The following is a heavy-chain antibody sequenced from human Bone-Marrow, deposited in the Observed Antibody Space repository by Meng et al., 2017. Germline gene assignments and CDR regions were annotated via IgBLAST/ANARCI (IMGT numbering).Heavy chain of an antibody. CDR3: ARTYYFDSTGYSSPFDY. V-gene: IGHV3-30*04. J-gene: IGHJ4*02. CDR2: ISDDGTKK. Sequence: SCKASGGTFSSYAMHWVRQAPGKGLEWVAIISDDGTKKDYADSVRGRFTISRDNSKNTLFLQMNSLRADDTAMYYCARTYYFDSTGYSSPFDYWGQGTLVTVSS. D-gene: IGHD3-22*01. CDR1: GGTFSSYA.